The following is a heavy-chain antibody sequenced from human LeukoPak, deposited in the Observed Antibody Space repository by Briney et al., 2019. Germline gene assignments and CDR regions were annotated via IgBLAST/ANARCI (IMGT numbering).Heavy chain of an antibody. CDR3: ARLRFVVVPAAADY. D-gene: IGHD2-2*01. CDR2: IYHSGST. J-gene: IGHJ4*02. V-gene: IGHV4-38-2*01. Sequence: SETLSLTCAVSGYSISSGYYWGWIRQPPGKGLEWIGSIYHSGSTYYNPSLKSRVTISVDTSKHQFSLKLSSVTAAVTAVYYCARLRFVVVPAAADYWGQGTLVTVSS. CDR1: GYSISSGYY.